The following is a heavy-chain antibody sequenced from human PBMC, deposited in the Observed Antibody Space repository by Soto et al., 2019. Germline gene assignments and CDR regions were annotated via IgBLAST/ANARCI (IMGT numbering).Heavy chain of an antibody. CDR3: ARDLYELRVYASVHYWFDP. CDR1: GYTFTSYY. V-gene: IGHV1-46*01. CDR2: INPSGGST. Sequence: ASVKVSCKASGYTFTSYYMHWVRQAPGQGLEWMGIINPSGGSTSYAQKFQGRVTMTRDTSTSTVYMELSSLRSEDTAVYYCARDLYELRVYASVHYWFDPWGQGTLVTVSS. D-gene: IGHD2-8*01. J-gene: IGHJ5*02.